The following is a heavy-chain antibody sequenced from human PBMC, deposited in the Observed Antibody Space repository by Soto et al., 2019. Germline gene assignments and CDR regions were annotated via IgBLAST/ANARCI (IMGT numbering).Heavy chain of an antibody. D-gene: IGHD2-2*01. CDR1: GDSIRSAHYF. Sequence: SETLSLTCSVFGDSIRSAHYFWGWVRQPPRKGLEWIGSIYHSGATLYDPYLGSRVTLSVDPTNNQFSLRLGSVAAADTAVYFCARQQYCGSSTCYDSLYYQYMDVWGKGTMVTVSS. CDR3: ARQQYCGSSTCYDSLYYQYMDV. V-gene: IGHV4-39*01. CDR2: IYHSGAT. J-gene: IGHJ6*03.